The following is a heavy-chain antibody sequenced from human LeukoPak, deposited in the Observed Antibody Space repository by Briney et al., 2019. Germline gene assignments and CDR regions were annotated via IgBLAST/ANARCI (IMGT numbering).Heavy chain of an antibody. D-gene: IGHD5-18*01. CDR1: GYTFTSYY. CDR3: AREYRDSAMDSGYYYYYGMDV. J-gene: IGHJ6*02. V-gene: IGHV1-46*01. CDR2: MNPSGGST. Sequence: ASVKVSCKASGYTFTSYYVHWVRQAPGQGLEWMGIMNPSGGSTSYAQNFQGRVTMTRDTSTSTVYMDLSNLRSEDTAVYYCAREYRDSAMDSGYYYYYGMDVWGQGTTVTVSS.